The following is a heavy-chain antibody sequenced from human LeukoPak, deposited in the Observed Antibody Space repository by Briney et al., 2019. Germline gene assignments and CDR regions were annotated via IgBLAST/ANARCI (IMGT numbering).Heavy chain of an antibody. D-gene: IGHD2-21*02. CDR1: RYTFTNYH. Sequence: GASVKVSCTACRYTFTNYHINWVRQASGQGLEWMTWINPDTGDKGYARKFQDRVTITTDTSISTAYMELSSLSSEDTAVYFCARTTSMTASGYDYWGQGTLVTVSS. V-gene: IGHV1-8*03. J-gene: IGHJ4*02. CDR3: ARTTSMTASGYDY. CDR2: INPDTGDK.